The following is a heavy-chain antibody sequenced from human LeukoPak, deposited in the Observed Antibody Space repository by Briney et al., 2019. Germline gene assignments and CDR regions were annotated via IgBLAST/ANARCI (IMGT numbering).Heavy chain of an antibody. V-gene: IGHV3-21*04. Sequence: PGGSLRLSCAASGFTFSSYSMNWVRQAPGKGLEWVSSISSSSSYIYYADSVKGRFTISRDNAKNSLYLQMNSLRAEDTAVYYCAKENDWLFLYYFDYWGQGTLVTVSS. D-gene: IGHD3-9*01. CDR1: GFTFSSYS. CDR3: AKENDWLFLYYFDY. J-gene: IGHJ4*02. CDR2: ISSSSSYI.